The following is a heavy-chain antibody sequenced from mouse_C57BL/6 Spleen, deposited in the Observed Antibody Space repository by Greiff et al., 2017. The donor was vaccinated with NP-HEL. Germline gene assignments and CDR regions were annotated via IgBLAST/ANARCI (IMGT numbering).Heavy chain of an antibody. D-gene: IGHD4-1*01. J-gene: IGHJ4*01. CDR2: IDPSDSYT. Sequence: QVQLQQPGAELVMPGASVKLSCKASGYTFTSYWMHWVKQRPGQGLEWIGEIDPSDSYTNYNQKFKGKSTLTVDKSSSTAYMQLSSLTSEDSAVYYCLTGTDAMDYWGQGTSVTVSS. CDR3: LTGTDAMDY. V-gene: IGHV1-69*01. CDR1: GYTFTSYW.